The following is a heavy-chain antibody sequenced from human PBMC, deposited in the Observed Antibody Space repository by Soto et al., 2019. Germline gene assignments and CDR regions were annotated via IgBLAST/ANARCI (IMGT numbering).Heavy chain of an antibody. CDR3: ARGNREVVGSYYFDY. V-gene: IGHV3-33*01. CDR2: IWYDGSNK. J-gene: IGHJ4*02. Sequence: QVQLVESGGGVVQPGRSLRLSCAASGFTFSSYGMHWVRQAPGKGLEWVAVIWYDGSNKYYADSVKGRFTISRDNSKNTLYLQMNSLRAEDTAVYYCARGNREVVGSYYFDYWGQGTLVTVSS. CDR1: GFTFSSYG. D-gene: IGHD3-10*01.